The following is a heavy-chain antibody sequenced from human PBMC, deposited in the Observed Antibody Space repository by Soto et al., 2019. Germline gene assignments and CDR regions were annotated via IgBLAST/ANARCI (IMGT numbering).Heavy chain of an antibody. CDR2: TRNKANSYTT. Sequence: GGSLRLSCAASGFIFIDYYMDWVRQAPGKGLEWLGRTRNKANSYTTEYAASVKGRFTISRDGSKNSLYLQINSLKTEDTAVYYCARDRYCSGGSCYVAWYFDLWGRGTLVTVSS. V-gene: IGHV3-72*01. D-gene: IGHD2-15*01. J-gene: IGHJ2*01. CDR1: GFIFIDYY. CDR3: ARDRYCSGGSCYVAWYFDL.